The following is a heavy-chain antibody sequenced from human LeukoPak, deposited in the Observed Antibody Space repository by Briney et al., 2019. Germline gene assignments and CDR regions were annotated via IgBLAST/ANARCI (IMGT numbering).Heavy chain of an antibody. CDR3: AKERAVAGIGKGFDY. V-gene: IGHV3-30*18. Sequence: GRSLRLSCAASGFTFSSYGMHWVRQAPGKGLEWVAVISYDGSNKYYADSVKGRFTISRDNSKNTLYLQMNSLRAEDTAVYYCAKERAVAGIGKGFDYWGQGTLVTVSS. CDR1: GFTFSSYG. CDR2: ISYDGSNK. J-gene: IGHJ4*02. D-gene: IGHD6-19*01.